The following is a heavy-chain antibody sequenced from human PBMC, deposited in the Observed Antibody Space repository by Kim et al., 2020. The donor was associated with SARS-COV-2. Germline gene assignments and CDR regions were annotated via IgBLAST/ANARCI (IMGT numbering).Heavy chain of an antibody. Sequence: GGSLRLSCAASGYTFSSFAMSWVRQAPGKGPEWVSTISATDSRTYYADSVRGRFTISRDNSKNTLYLQMDSLRPEDTAVYYCAKAYRTSGYDWASDYWGKGTLVTVSS. V-gene: IGHV3-23*01. D-gene: IGHD5-12*01. CDR3: AKAYRTSGYDWASDY. CDR2: ISATDSRT. J-gene: IGHJ4*02. CDR1: GYTFSSFA.